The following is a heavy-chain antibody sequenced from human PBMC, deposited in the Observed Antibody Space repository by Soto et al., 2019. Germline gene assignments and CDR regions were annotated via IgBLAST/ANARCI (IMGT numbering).Heavy chain of an antibody. CDR2: IYHSGST. J-gene: IGHJ1*01. CDR1: GGSFSYYY. CDR3: ARGLKYCSGGTCPHTEYFQH. V-gene: IGHV4-34*01. Sequence: ETLSLTCAVYGGSFSYYYWSWIRQPPGKGLEWIGEIYHSGSTNYNPSLKSRVTISVDTSKKQFSLKLTSVTAADTAVYYCARGLKYCSGGTCPHTEYFQHWGQGTLVTVSS. D-gene: IGHD2-15*01.